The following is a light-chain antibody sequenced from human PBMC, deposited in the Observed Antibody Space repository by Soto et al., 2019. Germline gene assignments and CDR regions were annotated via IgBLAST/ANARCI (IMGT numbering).Light chain of an antibody. CDR3: QQYNNWPIT. Sequence: EIVLTQSPDTLSLSPGERATISCRASQSVPNNYLAWYLQKPGQAPKVLIYAASTRATGIPARFSGSGSGTEFTLTISSLQSEDFAVYYCQQYNNWPITFGQGTRLEIK. V-gene: IGKV3-15*01. CDR1: QSVPNN. J-gene: IGKJ5*01. CDR2: AAS.